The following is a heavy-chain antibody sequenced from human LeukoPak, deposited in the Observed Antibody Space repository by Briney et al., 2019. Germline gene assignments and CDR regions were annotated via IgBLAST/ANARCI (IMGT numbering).Heavy chain of an antibody. D-gene: IGHD3-22*01. V-gene: IGHV3-74*01. CDR3: ARDQNYDSSGYPDY. CDR1: GFTFSSYW. CDR2: VNTDGRTT. Sequence: GGSLRLSCAASGFTFSSYWMHWVRQAPGKGLVWVSRVNTDGRTTSHADSVKGRFTISRENAKNTLYLQMNSLRAEDTAVYYCARDQNYDSSGYPDYWGQGTLVTVSS. J-gene: IGHJ4*02.